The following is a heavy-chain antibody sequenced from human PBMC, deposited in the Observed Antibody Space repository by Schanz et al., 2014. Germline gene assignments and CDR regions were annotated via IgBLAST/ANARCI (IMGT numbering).Heavy chain of an antibody. D-gene: IGHD6-13*01. Sequence: EVQLVESGGGLVQPGGSLRLSCAASGFSVGNKYMNWVRQAPGKGLEWVSSISGDHRNTFYADSVKGRFTISRDNSKNSLYLQMNSLRAGDAAVYYCARGLIAAAGGAFDYWGQGTLVAVSA. CDR1: GFSVGNKY. V-gene: IGHV3-21*04. CDR3: ARGLIAAAGGAFDY. J-gene: IGHJ4*02. CDR2: ISGDHRNT.